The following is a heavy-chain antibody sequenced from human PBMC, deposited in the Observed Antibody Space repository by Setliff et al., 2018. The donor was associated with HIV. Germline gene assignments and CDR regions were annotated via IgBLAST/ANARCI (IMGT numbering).Heavy chain of an antibody. CDR3: ASRRITMVRGVISNDYYYYGLDA. J-gene: IGHJ6*02. D-gene: IGHD3-10*01. Sequence: SVKVSCKASGGTFSSYAISWVRQAPGQGLEWMGGIIPIFGTANYAQKFQGRVTITADESTSTAYMELSSLRSEDTAVYYCASRRITMVRGVISNDYYYYGLDAWGQGTTVTV. V-gene: IGHV1-69*13. CDR1: GGTFSSYA. CDR2: IIPIFGTA.